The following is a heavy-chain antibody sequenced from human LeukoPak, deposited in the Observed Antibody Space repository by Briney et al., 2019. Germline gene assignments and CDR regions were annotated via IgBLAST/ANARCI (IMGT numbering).Heavy chain of an antibody. CDR3: ARDRRYCGGDGPPSD. Sequence: ASVKVSCKASGYTFTSYGISWVRQAPGQGLEWMGWISAYNGNTNYAQKLQGRVTMTTDTSTSTAYMELRSLRSDDTAVYYCARDRRYCGGDGPPSDWGQGTLVTVSS. V-gene: IGHV1-18*01. D-gene: IGHD2-21*02. J-gene: IGHJ4*02. CDR2: ISAYNGNT. CDR1: GYTFTSYG.